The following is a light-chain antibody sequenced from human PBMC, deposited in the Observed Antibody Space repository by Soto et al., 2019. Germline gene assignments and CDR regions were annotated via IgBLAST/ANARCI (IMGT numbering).Light chain of an antibody. V-gene: IGLV1-47*01. J-gene: IGLJ1*01. CDR1: SSNIGSNY. CDR2: RDN. Sequence: QSVLTQPPSASGTPGQRVTISCSGSSSNIGSNYVYWYQQLPGTAPKLLIYRDNLRPSGVPDRFSGSKSGTSASLAISGLRSEDEADYYCAAWDDSLSGLYVFGTGTQLTVL. CDR3: AAWDDSLSGLYV.